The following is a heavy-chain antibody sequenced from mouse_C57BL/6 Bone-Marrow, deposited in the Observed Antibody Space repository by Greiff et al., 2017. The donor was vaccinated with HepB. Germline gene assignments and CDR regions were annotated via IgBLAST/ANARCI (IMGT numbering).Heavy chain of an antibody. J-gene: IGHJ2*01. CDR3: GRGDYYYFDY. V-gene: IGHV1-59*01. CDR1: GYTFTSYW. D-gene: IGHD1-1*01. Sequence: QVQLQQPGAELVRPGTSVKLSCKASGYTFTSYWMHWVKQRPGQGLEWIGVIDPSDSYTNYNQKFKGKATLTVDTSSSTAYMQLSSLTSEDSAVYYCGRGDYYYFDYWGQGTTLTVSS. CDR2: IDPSDSYT.